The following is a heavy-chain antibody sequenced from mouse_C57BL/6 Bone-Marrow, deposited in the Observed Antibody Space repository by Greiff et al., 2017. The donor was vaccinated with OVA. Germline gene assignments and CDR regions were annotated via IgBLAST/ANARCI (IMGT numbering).Heavy chain of an antibody. CDR3: ARKDWDGFDY. CDR2: IHPNSGST. D-gene: IGHD4-1*01. Sequence: QVQLQQPGAELVKPGASVKLSCKASGYTFTSYWMPWVQQRPGQGLEWIGMIHPNSGSTNYNEKFKSKATLTVDKSSSTAYMQLSSLTSEDSAVYYCARKDWDGFDYWGQGTTLTVSS. V-gene: IGHV1-64*01. J-gene: IGHJ2*01. CDR1: GYTFTSYW.